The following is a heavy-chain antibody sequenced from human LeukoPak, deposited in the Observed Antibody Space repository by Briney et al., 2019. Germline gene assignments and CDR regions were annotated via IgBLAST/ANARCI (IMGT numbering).Heavy chain of an antibody. D-gene: IGHD4-11*01. CDR1: GYTFTSYG. J-gene: IGHJ5*02. V-gene: IGHV1-18*01. Sequence: ASVKVSCKASGYTFTSYGISWVRQAPGQGLEXXXWISAYNGNTNXAQXXXXXVTMTXDTSTSTAYMELSSLRSEDTAVYYCARLDYSNYANWSDPWGQGTLVTVSS. CDR3: ARLDYSNYANWSDP. CDR2: ISAYNGNT.